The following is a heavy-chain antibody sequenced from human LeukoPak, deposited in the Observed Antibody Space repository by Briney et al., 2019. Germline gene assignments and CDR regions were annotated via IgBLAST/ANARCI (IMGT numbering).Heavy chain of an antibody. V-gene: IGHV1-46*01. J-gene: IGHJ4*02. CDR2: MNPSDGST. Sequence: ASVKVSCKASEYTFTNYYIHWVRQAPGQGLEWMGIMNPSDGSTTYAQKFQGRVALTRDTSTSTVYMELSSLKSEDSAAYHCARGEPLGDKGFDYWGQGTLVTVSS. CDR1: EYTFTNYY. D-gene: IGHD1-14*01. CDR3: ARGEPLGDKGFDY.